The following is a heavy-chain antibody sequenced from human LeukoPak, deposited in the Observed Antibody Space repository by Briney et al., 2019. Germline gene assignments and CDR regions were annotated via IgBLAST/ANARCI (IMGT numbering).Heavy chain of an antibody. CDR1: GFTFSSYG. CDR3: AKDQKLTK. Sequence: GRSLRLSCAASGFTFSSYGMHWVRQAPGKGLEWVAVISYDGSNKYYADSVKGRFTISRDNSKNTLYLQMNSLRAEDTAVYYCAKDQKLTKWGQGTLVTVSS. J-gene: IGHJ4*02. V-gene: IGHV3-30*18. D-gene: IGHD3-9*01. CDR2: ISYDGSNK.